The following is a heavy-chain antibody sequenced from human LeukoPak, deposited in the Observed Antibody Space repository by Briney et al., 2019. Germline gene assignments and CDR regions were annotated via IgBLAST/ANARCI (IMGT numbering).Heavy chain of an antibody. V-gene: IGHV4-4*07. CDR3: ARDRGTWNDDGFDY. CDR1: GSSISSYY. J-gene: IGHJ4*02. D-gene: IGHD1-1*01. CDR2: IYISGST. Sequence: SETLSLTCTVSGSSISSYYWSWIRQPAGKGLEWIGRIYISGSTNYNPSLKSRVTMSVDTSKNQFSLKLSSVTAADTAVYYCARDRGTWNDDGFDYWGQGTLVTVSS.